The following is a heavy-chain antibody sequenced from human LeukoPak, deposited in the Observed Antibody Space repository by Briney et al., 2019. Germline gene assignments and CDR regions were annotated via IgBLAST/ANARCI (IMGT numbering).Heavy chain of an antibody. Sequence: GGSLRLSCAASGFXFSSYEMNWVRQAPGKGLEWVSYSSSSGSIIYYADSVKGRFTISRDNAKNSLYLQMNSLRAEDTAVYYCARGGLPKPFDYWGQGTLVTVSS. V-gene: IGHV3-48*03. D-gene: IGHD1-14*01. CDR3: ARGGLPKPFDY. CDR1: GFXFSSYE. J-gene: IGHJ4*02. CDR2: SSSSGSII.